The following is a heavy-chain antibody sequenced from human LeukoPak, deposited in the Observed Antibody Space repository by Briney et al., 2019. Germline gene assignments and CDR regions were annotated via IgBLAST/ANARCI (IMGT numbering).Heavy chain of an antibody. CDR3: ARQAAAGPTHYYYYGMDV. J-gene: IGHJ6*02. Sequence: GESLKISCKGSGYSFTSYWIGWVRQMPGKGLEWMGIIYPGDSDTRYSPSFQGQVTISADKSISTAYLQWSSLKASDTAMYYCARQAAAGPTHYYYYGMDVWGQGTTVTVSS. D-gene: IGHD6-13*01. CDR1: GYSFTSYW. CDR2: IYPGDSDT. V-gene: IGHV5-51*01.